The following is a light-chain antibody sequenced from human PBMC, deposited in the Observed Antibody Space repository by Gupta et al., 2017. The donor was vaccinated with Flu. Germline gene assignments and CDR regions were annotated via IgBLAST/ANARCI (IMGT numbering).Light chain of an antibody. Sequence: QSALTQPASVSGSPGQSITISCTGTSSDVGGYNNVSWYQQHPGKAPKLMIYEVSDRPSGVSNRFSGSKSGNTDSLTISGLQAEDEADYYCSSYTSSSTLYVFGTGTKVTVL. V-gene: IGLV2-14*03. CDR1: SSDVGGYNN. CDR2: EVS. J-gene: IGLJ1*01. CDR3: SSYTSSSTLYV.